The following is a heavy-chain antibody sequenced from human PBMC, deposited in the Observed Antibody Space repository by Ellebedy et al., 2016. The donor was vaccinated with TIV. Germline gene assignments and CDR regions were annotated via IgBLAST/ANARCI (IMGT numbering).Heavy chain of an antibody. Sequence: GESLKISCAASGFTFSNYAMAWVRQAPGKGLEWVATINQGGSETYYVDSVKGRFTVSRDNSKNSLYLQMNSLRADDTALYYCASAARGSGAYESFWGQGTLVTVSS. CDR3: ASAARGSGAYESF. CDR1: GFTFSNYA. J-gene: IGHJ4*02. V-gene: IGHV3-7*01. D-gene: IGHD5-12*01. CDR2: INQGGSET.